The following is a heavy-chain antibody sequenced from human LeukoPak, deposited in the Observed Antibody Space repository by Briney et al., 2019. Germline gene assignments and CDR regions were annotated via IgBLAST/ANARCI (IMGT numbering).Heavy chain of an antibody. J-gene: IGHJ4*02. V-gene: IGHV3-7*01. D-gene: IGHD1-1*01. CDR1: GFTFSAYW. CDR2: IKQDGSDK. CDR3: VSTTRSSPFDN. Sequence: GGSLRLSCAASGFTFSAYWMSWVRQAPGKGLEWLANIKQDGSDKQYVDSVKGRFAISRDNAKTSVYLQMNSLRAEDTAVYYCVSTTRSSPFDNWGQGTLVTVPS.